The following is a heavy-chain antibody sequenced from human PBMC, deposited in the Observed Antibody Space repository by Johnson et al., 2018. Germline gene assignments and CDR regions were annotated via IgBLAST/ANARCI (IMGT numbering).Heavy chain of an antibody. CDR2: IYYNGDP. J-gene: IGHJ3*02. Sequence: QVQLQESGPGLVKXSETXSLXCPVSGDSISSYYWSWIRQPPGKGLEWIAFIYYNGDPSYNPSPKSRVTISLDTSKNHFSLKLSPVTAADTAVYYCAREWSAFGIWGQGTMVTVSS. V-gene: IGHV4-59*01. D-gene: IGHD1-26*01. CDR3: AREWSAFGI. CDR1: GDSISSYY.